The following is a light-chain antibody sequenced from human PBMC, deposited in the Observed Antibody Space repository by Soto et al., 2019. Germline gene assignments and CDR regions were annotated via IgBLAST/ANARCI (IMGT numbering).Light chain of an antibody. Sequence: QSALTQPVSVSGSPGQSITISCTGTSSDVGSYNLVSWYQHHPGKAPKLMIYEGSKRPSGVSNRFSGSKSGNTASLTIYGLQAEDEADYYCCSYAATSTLAVFGGGTKLTVL. V-gene: IGLV2-23*01. CDR1: SSDVGSYNL. J-gene: IGLJ2*01. CDR3: CSYAATSTLAV. CDR2: EGS.